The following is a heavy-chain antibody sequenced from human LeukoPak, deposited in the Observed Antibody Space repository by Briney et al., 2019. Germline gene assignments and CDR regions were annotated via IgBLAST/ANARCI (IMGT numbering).Heavy chain of an antibody. D-gene: IGHD1-14*01. CDR3: ARDFGSHATGESYFDY. Sequence: PGGSLRLSCADSGFTFSDYYMSWIRQAPGKGLEWVSYISSSGSTIYYADSVKGRFTISRYNAKNSLYLQMNSLRAEDTAVYYCARDFGSHATGESYFDYWGQGTLVTVSS. V-gene: IGHV3-11*04. CDR2: ISSSGSTI. J-gene: IGHJ4*02. CDR1: GFTFSDYY.